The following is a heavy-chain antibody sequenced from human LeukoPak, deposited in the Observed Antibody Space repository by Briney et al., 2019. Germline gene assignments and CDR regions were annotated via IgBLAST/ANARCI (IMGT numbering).Heavy chain of an antibody. V-gene: IGHV1-2*02. Sequence: ASVKVSCKASGYTFTGYYMHWVRQDPGQGLEWMGWINPNSGGTNYAQKFQGRVTMTRDTSISTAYMELSRLRSDDTAVYYCAKDLQISSGWYRPHFDYWGQGTLVTVSS. CDR1: GYTFTGYY. J-gene: IGHJ4*02. D-gene: IGHD6-19*01. CDR3: AKDLQISSGWYRPHFDY. CDR2: INPNSGGT.